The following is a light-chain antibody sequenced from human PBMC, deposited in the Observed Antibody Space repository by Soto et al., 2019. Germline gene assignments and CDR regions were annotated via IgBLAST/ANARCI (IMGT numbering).Light chain of an antibody. CDR2: GAS. J-gene: IGKJ1*01. CDR1: QSVSSN. Sequence: EIVMTQSPATLSVSPGERATLSCRASQSVSSNLAWYRQKPGQAPRLLIYGASTRATGIPARFSGSGSGTEFTLTISSLQSEDFAVYYCQQYNNWPPWTFXQGTKVDIK. V-gene: IGKV3-15*01. CDR3: QQYNNWPPWT.